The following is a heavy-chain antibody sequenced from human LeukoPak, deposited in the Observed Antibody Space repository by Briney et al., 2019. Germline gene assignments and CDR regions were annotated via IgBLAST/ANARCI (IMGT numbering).Heavy chain of an antibody. D-gene: IGHD2-2*01. J-gene: IGHJ4*02. CDR3: ARGQSSANDRKGRTGLDS. Sequence: SVKVSCKASGGSFSTYPITWVRQAPGHGLEWMGRFVPGVGVSTYAQRFKGRVTFTADASTTTSFMEVGSLKSDDTAVYYCARGQSSANDRKGRTGLDSWGQGTLVTVSS. V-gene: IGHV1-69*02. CDR2: FVPGVGVS. CDR1: GGSFSTYP.